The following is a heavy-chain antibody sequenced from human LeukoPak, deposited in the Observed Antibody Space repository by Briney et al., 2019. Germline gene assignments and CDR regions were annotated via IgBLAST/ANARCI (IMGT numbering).Heavy chain of an antibody. Sequence: ASVKVSCKASGYTFTSYGISWVRQAPGQGLEWMGWINAGNGNTKYSQKFQGRVTITRDTSASTAYMELSSLRSEDTAVYYCARPHGPIPTLWFGEPSDAFDIWGQGTMVTVSS. J-gene: IGHJ3*02. CDR1: GYTFTSYG. D-gene: IGHD3-10*01. CDR2: INAGNGNT. V-gene: IGHV1-3*01. CDR3: ARPHGPIPTLWFGEPSDAFDI.